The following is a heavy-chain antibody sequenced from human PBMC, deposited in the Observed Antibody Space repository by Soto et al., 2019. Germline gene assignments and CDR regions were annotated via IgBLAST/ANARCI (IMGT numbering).Heavy chain of an antibody. CDR1: GGSISSGLYY. V-gene: IGHV4-31*03. Sequence: SETLSLTCTVSGGSISSGLYYWSWIRQHPGKGLEWIGEMYHSGGTHFNPSLKSRVTISVDTSKNQFSLKMSSVTAADTALYYCARVERGTATTVVDAFDIWGQGTMVTVSS. CDR2: MYHSGGT. D-gene: IGHD1-1*01. J-gene: IGHJ3*02. CDR3: ARVERGTATTVVDAFDI.